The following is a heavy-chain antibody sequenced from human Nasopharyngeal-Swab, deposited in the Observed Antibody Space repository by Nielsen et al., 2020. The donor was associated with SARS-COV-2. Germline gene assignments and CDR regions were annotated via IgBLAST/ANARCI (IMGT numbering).Heavy chain of an antibody. D-gene: IGHD1-1*01. V-gene: IGHV3-30-3*01. Sequence: GESLKISCAASGFTFSSYAMHWVRQAPGKGLEWVAVISYDGSNKYYADSVKGRFTISRDNSKNTLYLQMNSLRAEDTAVYYCARVLEVPPSGYYYYYMDVWGKGTTVTVSS. CDR2: ISYDGSNK. CDR3: ARVLEVPPSGYYYYYMDV. CDR1: GFTFSSYA. J-gene: IGHJ6*03.